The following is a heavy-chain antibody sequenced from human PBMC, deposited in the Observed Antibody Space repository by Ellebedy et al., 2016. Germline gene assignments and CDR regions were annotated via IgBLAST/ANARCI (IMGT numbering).Heavy chain of an antibody. J-gene: IGHJ4*02. V-gene: IGHV2-5*01. Sequence: SGPTLVKPTQTLTLTCTFSGFSLTTSEVVVGWVRQPPGKAPEWLAFVYGTDDKRYSPSLKSRLTITKDSSKNQVVLTITNMDPVDTATYFCVHRTTVTSVDYWGRGTLVTVSS. D-gene: IGHD4-17*01. CDR1: GFSLTTSEVV. CDR2: VYGTDDK. CDR3: VHRTTVTSVDY.